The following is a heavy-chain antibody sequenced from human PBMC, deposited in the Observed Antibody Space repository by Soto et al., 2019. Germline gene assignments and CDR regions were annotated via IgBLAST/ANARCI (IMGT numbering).Heavy chain of an antibody. CDR3: ARGYSGNYGRFDP. Sequence: GSLRLSCVASGFAINTHWMHWVRQAPGKGLVWVSRIYNGGTTTNYADSVKGRFSISRDNAKNTVYLQMNSLSTEDTAIYYCARGYSGNYGRFDPWGLGTLVTSPQ. CDR2: IYNGGTTT. J-gene: IGHJ5*02. D-gene: IGHD1-26*01. CDR1: GFAINTHW. V-gene: IGHV3-74*01.